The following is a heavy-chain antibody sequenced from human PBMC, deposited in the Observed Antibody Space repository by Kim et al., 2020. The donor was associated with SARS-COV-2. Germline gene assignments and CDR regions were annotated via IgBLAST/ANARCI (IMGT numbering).Heavy chain of an antibody. CDR2: ISAYNGNT. D-gene: IGHD3-10*01. CDR1: GYTFTSYG. V-gene: IGHV1-18*01. J-gene: IGHJ6*02. CDR3: ASARLYYYGSGSTLYSYCGMDV. Sequence: ASVKVSCKASGYTFTSYGISWVRQAPGQGLEWMGWISAYNGNTNYAQKLQGRVTMTTDTSTSTAYMELRSLRSDDTAVYYCASARLYYYGSGSTLYSYCGMDVFGQGTTVTDS.